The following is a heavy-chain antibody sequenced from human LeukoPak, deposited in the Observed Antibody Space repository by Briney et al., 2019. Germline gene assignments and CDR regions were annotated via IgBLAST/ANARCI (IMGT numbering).Heavy chain of an antibody. Sequence: GSLRLSCAASGFTVSSNYMSWIRQPPGKGLEWIGEINHSGSTNYNPSLKSRVTISVDTSKNQFSLKLSSVTAADTAVYYCANVYGSGSYYPLYWGQGTLVTVSS. V-gene: IGHV4-34*08. D-gene: IGHD3-10*01. CDR3: ANVYGSGSYYPLY. CDR2: INHSGST. CDR1: GFTVSSNY. J-gene: IGHJ4*02.